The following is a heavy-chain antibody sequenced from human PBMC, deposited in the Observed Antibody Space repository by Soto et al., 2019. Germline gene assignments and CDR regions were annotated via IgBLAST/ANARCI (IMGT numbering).Heavy chain of an antibody. CDR2: TSFSGYT. D-gene: IGHD3-10*01. Sequence: QVQLQESGPGLVKPSQTLSLTCTVSGXSXXGGDSYXXWIRQPPGKALEWIGYTSFSGYTSYTPSLKSRVTISVDMSKSQFSLRLTSVTAADTAIYYCVRGGNPYHYXXXXPGTFDKWGQGTLVSVSS. CDR1: GXSXXGGDSY. J-gene: IGHJ4*02. CDR3: VRGGNPYHYXXXXPGTFDK. V-gene: IGHV4-30-4*01.